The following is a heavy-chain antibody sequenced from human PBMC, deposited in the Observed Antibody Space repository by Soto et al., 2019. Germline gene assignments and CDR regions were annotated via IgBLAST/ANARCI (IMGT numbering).Heavy chain of an antibody. CDR3: ARGVMYGPKYYFGS. Sequence: QLQLQESGSGLVKPSQTLSLTCAVSGDFISNGGYSWTWMRQPPGKGLEWIGYIYHSGSTYYNPSLKSRVTISVDSSKNQFSLILNSVTAADTAVYYCARGVMYGPKYYFGSWGQGTLVTVSS. V-gene: IGHV4-30-2*01. J-gene: IGHJ4*02. D-gene: IGHD2-8*01. CDR2: IYHSGST. CDR1: GDFISNGGYS.